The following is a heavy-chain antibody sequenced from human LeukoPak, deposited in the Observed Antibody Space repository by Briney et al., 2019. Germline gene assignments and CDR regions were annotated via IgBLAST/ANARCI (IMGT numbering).Heavy chain of an antibody. CDR1: GFTFDDYA. Sequence: GGSLRLSCAAAGFTFDDYAMHWVRQAPGKGLEWVSGISWNSGSIGYAGSVKGRFTISRDNAKNTLYLQMNSLRADDTAVYSCAKTGARGIAVAGTGNWFDPWGQGTLVTVSS. CDR3: AKTGARGIAVAGTGNWFDP. J-gene: IGHJ5*02. V-gene: IGHV3-9*01. D-gene: IGHD6-19*01. CDR2: ISWNSGSI.